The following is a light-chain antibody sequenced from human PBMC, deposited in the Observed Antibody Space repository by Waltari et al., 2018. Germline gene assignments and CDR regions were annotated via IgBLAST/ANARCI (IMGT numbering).Light chain of an antibody. J-gene: IGKJ1*01. CDR2: GGT. CDR3: QHYVRLPAT. CDR1: QSVSRA. Sequence: EIVLTQSPGTLSLSPGERATLSCRASQSVSRALAWYQQKPGQAPRLLIYGGTSATGIPDRFSGSGSGTDFSLTISRLEPEDFAVYYCQHYVRLPATFGQGTKVEIK. V-gene: IGKV3-20*01.